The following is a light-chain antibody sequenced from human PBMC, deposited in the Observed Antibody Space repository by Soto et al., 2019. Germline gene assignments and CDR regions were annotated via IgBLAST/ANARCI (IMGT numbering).Light chain of an antibody. CDR2: GAS. Sequence: IVMKQSPSTLSVNPGERATFSCRASQSVSSNLAWYQQKPGQAPRLLIYGASSRATGIPDRFSGSGSGTDFTLTIYRLEPEDFAVYYCQQYDSSPRPFGQGTNVDVK. V-gene: IGKV3-20*01. CDR3: QQYDSSPRP. J-gene: IGKJ1*01. CDR1: QSVSSN.